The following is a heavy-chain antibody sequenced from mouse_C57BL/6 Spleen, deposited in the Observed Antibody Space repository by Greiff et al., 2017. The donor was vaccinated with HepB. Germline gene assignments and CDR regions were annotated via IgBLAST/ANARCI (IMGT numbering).Heavy chain of an antibody. Sequence: EVKLVESEGGLVQPGSSMKLSCTASGFTFSDYYMAWVRQVPEKGLEWVANINYDGSSTYYLDSLKSRFIISRDNAKNILYLQMSSLKSEDTATYYCARDQGGYSNYDMFAYWGQGTLVTVSA. J-gene: IGHJ3*01. CDR1: GFTFSDYY. V-gene: IGHV5-16*01. CDR2: INYDGSST. CDR3: ARDQGGYSNYDMFAY. D-gene: IGHD2-5*01.